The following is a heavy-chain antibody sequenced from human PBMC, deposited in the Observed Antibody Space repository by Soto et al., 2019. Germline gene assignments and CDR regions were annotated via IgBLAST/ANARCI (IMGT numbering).Heavy chain of an antibody. CDR3: AKDRVNGYCSVGSCYSGPNWH. D-gene: IGHD2-15*01. V-gene: IGHV3-30*18. CDR1: GFTFSSYG. Sequence: GGSLRLSCAASGFTFSSYGMHWVRQAPGKGLEWVAVISNNRSNKYYADSVKGRFTISRDNSKNTLYRQMNSLRAEDTAVYSCAKDRVNGYCSVGSCYSGPNWHWGQGTLVTVSS. J-gene: IGHJ4*02. CDR2: ISNNRSNK.